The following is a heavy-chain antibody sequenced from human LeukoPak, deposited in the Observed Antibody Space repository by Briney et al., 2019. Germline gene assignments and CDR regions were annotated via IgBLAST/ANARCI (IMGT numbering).Heavy chain of an antibody. Sequence: SETLSLTCTVSGGSISSTIYYWGWIRQPPGKGLEWIGSIYYSGSTYYNPSLKSPVTMSVDTSQNQLSLKLSSVTAADTAVYFCARASGFVDTSMAEAFDYWGQGTLVTVSS. CDR2: IYYSGST. V-gene: IGHV4-39*01. D-gene: IGHD5-18*01. J-gene: IGHJ4*02. CDR3: ARASGFVDTSMAEAFDY. CDR1: GGSISSTIYY.